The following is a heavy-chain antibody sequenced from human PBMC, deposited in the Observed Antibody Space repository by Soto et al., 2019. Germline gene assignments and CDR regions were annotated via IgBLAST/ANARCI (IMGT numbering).Heavy chain of an antibody. D-gene: IGHD6-13*01. CDR2: IDPSDSYT. J-gene: IGHJ4*02. CDR3: ARQTPYAAAGSVDY. CDR1: GYSFTSYW. Sequence: GESLKISCKVSGYSFTSYWISCVRQMPGKGLEWMGRIDPSDSYTNYSPSFQGHVTISADKSISTAYLQWSSLKASDTAMYYCARQTPYAAAGSVDYWGQGTLVTVSS. V-gene: IGHV5-10-1*01.